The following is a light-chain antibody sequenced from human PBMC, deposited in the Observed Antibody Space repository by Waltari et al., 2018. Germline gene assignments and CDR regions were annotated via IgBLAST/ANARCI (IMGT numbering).Light chain of an antibody. V-gene: IGLV3-1*01. Sequence: SYELTQPPSVSVSPGQTASITCSGDKSGGKFASWYQLRAGQSPVLVISQHNQRPSGIPERFSASYSGNTATLTISGTQAMDEADYYCQAWDSNTVIFGGGTKLSVL. J-gene: IGLJ2*01. CDR3: QAWDSNTVI. CDR1: KSGGKF. CDR2: QHN.